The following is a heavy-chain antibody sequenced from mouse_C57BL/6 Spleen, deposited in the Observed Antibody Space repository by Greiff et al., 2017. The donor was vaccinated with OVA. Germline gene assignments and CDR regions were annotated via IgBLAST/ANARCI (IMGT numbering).Heavy chain of an antibody. J-gene: IGHJ1*03. V-gene: IGHV5-4*01. CDR1: GFTFSSYA. CDR2: ISDGGSYT. Sequence: EVQVAESGGGLVKPGGSLKLSCAASGFTFSSYAMSWVRQTPEKRLEWVATISDGGSYTYYPDNVKGRFTISRDNAKNNLYLQMSHLKSEDTAMYYCARVYSNYGYFDVWGTGTTVTVSS. D-gene: IGHD2-5*01. CDR3: ARVYSNYGYFDV.